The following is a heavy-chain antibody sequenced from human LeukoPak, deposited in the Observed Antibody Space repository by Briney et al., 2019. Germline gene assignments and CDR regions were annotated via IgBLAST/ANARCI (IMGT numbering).Heavy chain of an antibody. J-gene: IGHJ5*02. CDR1: GYTFTSYG. V-gene: IGHV1-18*01. D-gene: IGHD6-6*01. CDR2: ISAYNGNT. Sequence: ASVKVSCKASGYTFTSYGISWVRQAPGQGLEWMGWISAYNGNTNYAQKLQGRVTMTTDTSTSTAYTELRSLRSDDTAVYYCARDPLAARSHPNWFDPWGQGTLVTVSS. CDR3: ARDPLAARSHPNWFDP.